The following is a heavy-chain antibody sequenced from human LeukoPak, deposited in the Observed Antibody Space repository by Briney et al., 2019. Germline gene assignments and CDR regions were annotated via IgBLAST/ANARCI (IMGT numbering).Heavy chain of an antibody. CDR2: INHSGST. D-gene: IGHD4-23*01. Sequence: PSETLSLTCAVYGGSFSGYYWSWIRQPPEKGLEWIGEINHSGSTNYNPSLKSRVTISVDTSKNQFSLKLSSVTAADTAVYYCARRIDGGNSGEDFDYWGQGTLVTVSS. CDR1: GGSFSGYY. CDR3: ARRIDGGNSGEDFDY. J-gene: IGHJ4*02. V-gene: IGHV4-34*01.